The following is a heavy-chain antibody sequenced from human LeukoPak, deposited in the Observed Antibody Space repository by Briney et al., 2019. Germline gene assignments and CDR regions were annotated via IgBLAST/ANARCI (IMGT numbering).Heavy chain of an antibody. Sequence: PSETLSLTCTVSGDSISSYFWSWIRQPPGKGLEWIGYIYYTGSTNYNPSLKSRVTISVDTSKNQFSLNLSSVTAADTAVYYCARGGDAFDIWGQGTMVTVSS. CDR2: IYYTGST. CDR1: GDSISSYF. V-gene: IGHV4-59*01. J-gene: IGHJ3*02. CDR3: ARGGDAFDI.